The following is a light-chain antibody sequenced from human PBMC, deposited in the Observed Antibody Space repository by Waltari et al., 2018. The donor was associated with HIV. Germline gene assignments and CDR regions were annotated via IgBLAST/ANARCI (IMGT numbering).Light chain of an antibody. Sequence: DIHMTQSPSTLSAFVGDRVFITCRASQPISNWLAWYQQKPGKAPKLLIHRASILESGGSSRFSGSGSGTEFTPIIDTLQVDDFATYYCQQYHTDPSFGQGTRLEFK. CDR1: QPISNW. CDR3: QQYHTDPS. V-gene: IGKV1-5*03. J-gene: IGKJ5*01. CDR2: RAS.